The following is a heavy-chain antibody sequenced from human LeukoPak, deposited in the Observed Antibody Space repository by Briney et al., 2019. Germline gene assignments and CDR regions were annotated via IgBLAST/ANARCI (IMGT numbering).Heavy chain of an antibody. D-gene: IGHD6-13*01. CDR3: ARAGSAAGTVKDC. J-gene: IGHJ4*02. V-gene: IGHV1-18*01. Sequence: ASVKVSCKASGYTFTSYGISWVRQAPGQGLEWMGWISGYNGNTNYAQKLQGRVTMTTDTPTSTAYMELRSLSPDDTAVYYCARAGSAAGTVKDCWGQGTLVTVSS. CDR1: GYTFTSYG. CDR2: ISGYNGNT.